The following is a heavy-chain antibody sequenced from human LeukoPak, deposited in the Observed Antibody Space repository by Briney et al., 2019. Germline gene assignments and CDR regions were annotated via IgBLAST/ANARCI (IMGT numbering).Heavy chain of an antibody. V-gene: IGHV3-48*04. CDR3: AKGSSGYFADL. Sequence: PGGSLRLSCAASGFTFSSYSMNWVRQAPGKGLEWVSYISSSSSTIYYADSVKGRFTISRDSAKNSLYLQMNSLRAEDTALYYCAKGSSGYFADLWGQGTLVTVSS. J-gene: IGHJ5*02. CDR1: GFTFSSYS. CDR2: ISSSSSTI. D-gene: IGHD3-22*01.